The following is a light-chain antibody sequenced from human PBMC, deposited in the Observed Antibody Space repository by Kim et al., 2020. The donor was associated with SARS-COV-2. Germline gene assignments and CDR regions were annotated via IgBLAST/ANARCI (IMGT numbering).Light chain of an antibody. CDR2: DTS. Sequence: KTHKVLIYDTSRLVSGVPSRFSGSGSGTEFTLTNRSLQPQDFVTYYCQQYNVYSYTFGQGTKL. V-gene: IGKV1-5*01. J-gene: IGKJ2*01. CDR3: QQYNVYSYT.